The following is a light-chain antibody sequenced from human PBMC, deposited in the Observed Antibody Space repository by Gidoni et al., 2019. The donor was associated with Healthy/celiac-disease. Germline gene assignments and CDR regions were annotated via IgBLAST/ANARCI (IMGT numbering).Light chain of an antibody. Sequence: PSTLSASVGDRVTITCRASQSISSWLAWYQQKPGKAPKLLIYKASSLESGVPSRFSGSGSGTEFTLTISSPQPDDFATYYCQQYNSYPWTFGQGTKVEIK. J-gene: IGKJ1*01. CDR2: KAS. CDR3: QQYNSYPWT. V-gene: IGKV1-5*03. CDR1: QSISSW.